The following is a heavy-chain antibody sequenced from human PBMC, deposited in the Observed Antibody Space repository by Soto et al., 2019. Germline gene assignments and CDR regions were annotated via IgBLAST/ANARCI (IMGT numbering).Heavy chain of an antibody. J-gene: IGHJ4*02. Sequence: PSETLSLTCTVSGGSISSYYWSWIRQPPGKGLEWIGYIYYSGSTNYNPSLKSRVTISVDTSKNQFSLKLSSVTAADTAVYYCARTYSSGRLTYYFDYWGQGTLVTVSS. D-gene: IGHD6-19*01. CDR3: ARTYSSGRLTYYFDY. V-gene: IGHV4-59*01. CDR2: IYYSGST. CDR1: GGSISSYY.